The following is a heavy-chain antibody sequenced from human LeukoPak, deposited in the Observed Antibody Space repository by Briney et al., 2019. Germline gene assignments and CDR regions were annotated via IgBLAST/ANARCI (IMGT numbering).Heavy chain of an antibody. CDR3: AKGDYYDSSGRFDY. CDR2: ISWNSGSI. D-gene: IGHD3-22*01. CDR1: GFTFDDYA. Sequence: GGSLRLSGAASGFTFDDYAMHWVRQAPGKGLEWVSGISWNSGSIGYADSVKGRFTISRDNAKNSLYLQMNSLRAEDTALYYCAKGDYYDSSGRFDYWGQGTLVTVSS. J-gene: IGHJ4*02. V-gene: IGHV3-9*01.